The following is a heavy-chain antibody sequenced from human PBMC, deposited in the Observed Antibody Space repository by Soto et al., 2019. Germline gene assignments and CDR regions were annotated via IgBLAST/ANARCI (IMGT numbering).Heavy chain of an antibody. Sequence: GGSLRLSCAASGFTFDDYTMHWVRQAPGKGLEWVSLISWDGGSTYYADSVKGRFTISRDNSKNSLYLQMNSLRTEDTALYYCAKDIWMATIPYGMDVWGQGTTVTVSS. D-gene: IGHD5-12*01. J-gene: IGHJ6*02. CDR2: ISWDGGST. CDR3: AKDIWMATIPYGMDV. V-gene: IGHV3-43*01. CDR1: GFTFDDYT.